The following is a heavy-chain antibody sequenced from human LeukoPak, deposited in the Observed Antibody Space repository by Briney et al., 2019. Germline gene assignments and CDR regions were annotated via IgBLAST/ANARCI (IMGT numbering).Heavy chain of an antibody. V-gene: IGHV5-51*01. CDR2: INPGDSDT. D-gene: IGHD6-19*01. J-gene: IGHJ4*02. CDR1: GYSFTSYW. CDR3: ARRMGSGWYDY. Sequence: GESLKIFCKGSGYSFTSYWIGWVRQMPGKGLEWLGIINPGDSDTRYSPSFQGQVTISADKSISTANLQWSSLKASDTAMYYCARRMGSGWYDYWGQGTLVTVSS.